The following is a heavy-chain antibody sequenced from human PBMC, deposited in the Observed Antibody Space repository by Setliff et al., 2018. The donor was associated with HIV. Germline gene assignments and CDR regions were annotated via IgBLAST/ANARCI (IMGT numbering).Heavy chain of an antibody. CDR1: GGSISSYY. CDR3: ARLKLSGVIDY. V-gene: IGHV4-59*01. D-gene: IGHD2-8*01. CDR2: IYTSGIT. J-gene: IGHJ4*02. Sequence: SETLSLTCTVSGGSISSYYWSWIRLPPGKGLEWIGYIYTSGITNYNPSLKSRVTMSVDTSKNQFSLKLSSVTAADTAVYYCARLKLSGVIDYWGQGTLVTVSS.